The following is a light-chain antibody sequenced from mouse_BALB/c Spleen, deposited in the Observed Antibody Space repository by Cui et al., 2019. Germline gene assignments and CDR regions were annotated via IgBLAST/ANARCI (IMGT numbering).Light chain of an antibody. J-gene: IGKJ5*01. Sequence: IVMTHPPISITISVGGGVTLSCKASENVGTYVSWFQQKPGPSPKLLIYGASNRYTGVPARFTGSGSATYFTLTISSVQAEDLADYHCGQSYSYPLTFGAGTKLELK. CDR2: GAS. CDR1: ENVGTY. V-gene: IGKV6-20*01. CDR3: GQSYSYPLT.